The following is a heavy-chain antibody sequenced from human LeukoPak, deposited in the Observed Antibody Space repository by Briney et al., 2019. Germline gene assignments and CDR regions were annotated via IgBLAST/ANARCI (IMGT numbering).Heavy chain of an antibody. CDR2: ISYDGRNQ. CDR1: GFTSSSYA. Sequence: GGSLRLSCAASGFTSSSYAFHWVRQAPGKGVGWGAVISYDGRNQNFTDAVKGGFTISRENSKKTLCLKMKRVRTEETAVYYCARDPPGDYGEDGGYWGQGPLVTVSS. CDR3: ARDPPGDYGEDGGY. J-gene: IGHJ4*02. D-gene: IGHD4-17*01. V-gene: IGHV3-30*04.